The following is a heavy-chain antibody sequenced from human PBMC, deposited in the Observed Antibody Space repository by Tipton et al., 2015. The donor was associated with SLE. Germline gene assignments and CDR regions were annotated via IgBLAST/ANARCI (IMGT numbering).Heavy chain of an antibody. CDR1: DDAISRGSYF. D-gene: IGHD6-19*01. CDR3: AGVVWGSSGGSGGPPSHWYFDL. J-gene: IGHJ2*01. CDR2: IYSSGGT. V-gene: IGHV4-39*07. Sequence: TLSLTCTVSDDAISRGSYFWGWIRQPPGKGLEWIGNIYSSGGTYYNSSLESRVTISVDASENQFSLKLTSVTAADTAAYYCAGVVWGSSGGSGGPPSHWYFDLWGRGTLVTVSS.